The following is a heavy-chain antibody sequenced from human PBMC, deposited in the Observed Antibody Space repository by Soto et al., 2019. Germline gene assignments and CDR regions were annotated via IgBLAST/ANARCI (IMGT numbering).Heavy chain of an antibody. CDR2: ISASGSTI. CDR1: GFTFSDYY. D-gene: IGHD3-22*01. CDR3: ARDLCRSSSCYERWFDP. V-gene: IGHV3-11*01. Sequence: QVHLVESGGGWVEPGGSLRLSCAASGFTFSDYYMNWIRQAPGKGLEWISFISASGSTIYYADSVKGRFTIPRDNAKNSLYLQVNSLRVDDTAVYYSARDLCRSSSCYERWFDPWGQGTLVTVSS. J-gene: IGHJ5*02.